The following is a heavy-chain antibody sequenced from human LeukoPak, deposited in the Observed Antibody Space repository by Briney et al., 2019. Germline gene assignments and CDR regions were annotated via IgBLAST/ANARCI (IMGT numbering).Heavy chain of an antibody. CDR3: PRDPGSEQVSLDY. CDR1: VFSFSSYM. D-gene: IGHD5/OR15-5a*01. J-gene: IGHJ4*02. CDR2: ISSSSSYI. Sequence: PGGCLRLSCAASVFSFSSYMVNSVRQAPGKGLEWVSSISSSSSYIYYADSVKGRFTISRDNAKNSLYLQMNSLSGTDTAGYYCPRDPGSEQVSLDYWVQRTLVTVSS. V-gene: IGHV3-21*01.